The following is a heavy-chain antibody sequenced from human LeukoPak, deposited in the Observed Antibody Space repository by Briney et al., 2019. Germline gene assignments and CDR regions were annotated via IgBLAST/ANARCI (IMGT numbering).Heavy chain of an antibody. CDR3: ASLPYCSGGSCYGFGAFDI. D-gene: IGHD2-15*01. Sequence: PSETLSLTCAVYGGSFSDYYWSWIRQPPGKGLEWIGEINHSGSTNYNPSLKSRVTISVDTSKNQFSLKLSSVTAADTAVYYCASLPYCSGGSCYGFGAFDIWGQGTMVTVSS. V-gene: IGHV4-34*01. CDR2: INHSGST. J-gene: IGHJ3*02. CDR1: GGSFSDYY.